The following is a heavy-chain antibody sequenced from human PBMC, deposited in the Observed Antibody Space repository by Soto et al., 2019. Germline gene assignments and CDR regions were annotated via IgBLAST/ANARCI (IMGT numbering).Heavy chain of an antibody. V-gene: IGHV3-30*18. CDR1: GFTFSSYG. D-gene: IGHD3-16*01. CDR2: ISYDGSNK. J-gene: IGHJ5*02. CDR3: AKEGVPDAGGWFDP. Sequence: QVQLVESGGGVVQPGRSLRLSCAASGFTFSSYGMHWVRQAPGKGLEGVAVISYDGSNKYYADSVKGRFTITRDNSKNTLYLQLNSLRAEDTAVCYCAKEGVPDAGGWFDPWGQGTLVTVSS.